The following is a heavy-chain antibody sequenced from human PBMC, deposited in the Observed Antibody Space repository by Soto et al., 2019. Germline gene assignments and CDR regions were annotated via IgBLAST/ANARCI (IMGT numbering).Heavy chain of an antibody. D-gene: IGHD5-12*01. CDR1: GYTFTGYY. J-gene: IGHJ6*02. V-gene: IGHV1-2*04. CDR3: ARDIVATTGYYGMDV. CDR2: INPNSGGT. Sequence: ASVKVSCKASGYTFTGYYMHWVRQAPGQGLEWMGWINPNSGGTNYAQKFQGWVTMTRDTSISTAYMELSRLRSDDTAVYYCARDIVATTGYYGMDVWGQGTTVTVSS.